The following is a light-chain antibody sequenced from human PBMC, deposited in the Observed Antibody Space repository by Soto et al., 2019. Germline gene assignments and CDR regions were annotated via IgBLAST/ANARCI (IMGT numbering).Light chain of an antibody. Sequence: EIGMTQSPATLSVSPGERATLSCGASQSVSSNLAWYQQKPGQAPRLLIYGASTRATGIPARLSGSGYGTELTITISSMKYEDFEVYWCQQYNNWTLTFGPGTRLEIK. V-gene: IGKV3-15*01. CDR3: QQYNNWTLT. J-gene: IGKJ5*01. CDR2: GAS. CDR1: QSVSSN.